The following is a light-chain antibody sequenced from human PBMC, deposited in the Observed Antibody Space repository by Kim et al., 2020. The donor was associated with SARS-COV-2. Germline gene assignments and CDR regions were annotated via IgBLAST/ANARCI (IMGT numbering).Light chain of an antibody. CDR2: GAS. CDR3: KQYDNWPPLT. J-gene: IGKJ4*01. V-gene: IGKV3D-15*01. Sequence: EIVMTQSPATLSVSPGEGATLSCSASQSVGTNLAWYQQKPGQAPRLLIHGASTRATGISTRFSGRGSGTEFTLTITSLESEDFGVYYCKQYDNWPPLTFGGGTKVDIK. CDR1: QSVGTN.